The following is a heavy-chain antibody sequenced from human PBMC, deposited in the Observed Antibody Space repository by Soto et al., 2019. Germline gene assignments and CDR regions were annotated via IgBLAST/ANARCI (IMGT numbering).Heavy chain of an antibody. D-gene: IGHD3-10*01. J-gene: IGHJ5*02. CDR2: INAGNGNT. V-gene: IGHV1-3*01. CDR3: AREWHGSGTYRVPWFDP. CDR1: GYTFTSYA. Sequence: ASVKVSCKASGYTFTSYAMHWARQAPGQRLEWMGWINAGNGNTKYSQKFQGRVTITRDTSASTAYMELSSLRSEDTAVYYCAREWHGSGTYRVPWFDPWGQGTLVTVSS.